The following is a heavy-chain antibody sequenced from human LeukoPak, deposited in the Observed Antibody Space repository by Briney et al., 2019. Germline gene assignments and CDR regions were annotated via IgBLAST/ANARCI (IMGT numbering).Heavy chain of an antibody. Sequence: GGSLRLSCAASGFTFSSYAMSWVRQAPGKGLEWVAVISYDGSNKYYADSVKGRFTISRDNSKNTLYLQMNSLRAEDTAVYYCAKDRSSGWSFRHLNWFDPWGQGTLVTVSS. J-gene: IGHJ5*02. CDR2: ISYDGSNK. CDR1: GFTFSSYA. D-gene: IGHD6-19*01. CDR3: AKDRSSGWSFRHLNWFDP. V-gene: IGHV3-30*18.